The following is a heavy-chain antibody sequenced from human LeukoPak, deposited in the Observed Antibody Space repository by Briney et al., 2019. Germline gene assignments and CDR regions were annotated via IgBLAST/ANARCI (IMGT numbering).Heavy chain of an antibody. CDR3: ARDLRGNRDY. Sequence: PGGSLRLSCAASGFTFSSYAMSWVRQAPGKGLVWVSRINPDGSETDYADSVKGRFTISRDNAKNTLYLQMLRAEDTAVYFCARDLRGNRDYWGQGTLVTVSS. D-gene: IGHD4-23*01. CDR1: GFTFSSYA. CDR2: INPDGSET. J-gene: IGHJ4*02. V-gene: IGHV3-74*01.